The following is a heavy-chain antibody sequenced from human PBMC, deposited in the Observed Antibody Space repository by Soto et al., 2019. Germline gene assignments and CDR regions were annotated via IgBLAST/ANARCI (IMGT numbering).Heavy chain of an antibody. CDR2: IIPIFGTA. D-gene: IGHD6-13*01. CDR1: GGTFSSYA. CDR3: AREVKAADGGGYYGVDP. Sequence: GASVKVSCKASGGTFSSYAISWVRQAPGQGLEWMGGIIPIFGTANYAQKFQGRVTITADKSTSTPYMELSSLRSEDTAGYYCAREVKAADGGGYYGVDPWGQWITVTASS. J-gene: IGHJ6*02. V-gene: IGHV1-69*06.